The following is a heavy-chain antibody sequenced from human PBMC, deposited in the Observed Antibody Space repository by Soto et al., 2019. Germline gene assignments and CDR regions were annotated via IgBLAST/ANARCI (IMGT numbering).Heavy chain of an antibody. V-gene: IGHV4-34*01. CDR2: INHSGST. CDR3: ARSGSGSYFDYYGMDV. Sequence: PSETLSLTCAVYGGSFSGYYWSWIRQPPGKGLEWIGEINHSGSTNYNPSLKSRVTISVDTSKNQFSLKLSSVTAADTAVYYCARSGSGSYFDYYGMDVWGQGTTVPVSS. CDR1: GGSFSGYY. D-gene: IGHD3-10*01. J-gene: IGHJ6*02.